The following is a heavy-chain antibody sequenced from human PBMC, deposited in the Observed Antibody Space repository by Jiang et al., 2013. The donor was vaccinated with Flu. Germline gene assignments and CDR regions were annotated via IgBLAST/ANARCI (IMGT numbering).Heavy chain of an antibody. CDR3: ARDLSSGWAGYYFDY. V-gene: IGHV1-3*01. J-gene: IGHJ4*02. D-gene: IGHD6-19*01. Sequence: KFQGRVTITRDTSASTAYMELSSLRSEDTAVYYCARDLSSGWAGYYFDYWGQGTLVTVSS.